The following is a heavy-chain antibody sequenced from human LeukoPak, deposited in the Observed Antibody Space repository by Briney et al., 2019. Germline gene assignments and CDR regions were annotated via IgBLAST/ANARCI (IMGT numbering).Heavy chain of an antibody. D-gene: IGHD1-26*01. CDR2: IYYSGST. J-gene: IGHJ3*02. CDR3: ARDREVGATTTFEI. CDR1: GGSISSYY. V-gene: IGHV4-59*01. Sequence: PSETLSLTCTVSGGSISSYYWSWIRQPPGKGLEWIGYIYYSGSTNYNPSLKSRVTISVDTSKNQFSLKLSSVTAADTAVYYCARDREVGATTTFEIWGQGTMVTVSS.